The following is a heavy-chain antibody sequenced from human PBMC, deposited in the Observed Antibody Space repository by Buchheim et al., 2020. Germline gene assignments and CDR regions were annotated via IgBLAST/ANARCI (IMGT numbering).Heavy chain of an antibody. Sequence: EVQLVESGGGLVQPGGSLRLSCAASGFTFSDHYMDWVRQAPGKGLEWVGRTRNKANSYTTEYAASVKGRFTISRDDSKNSLYLQMNSLKTEDTAVYYCARAGVLKREWLDYYYGMDVWGQGTT. V-gene: IGHV3-72*01. CDR3: ARAGVLKREWLDYYYGMDV. D-gene: IGHD3-3*01. J-gene: IGHJ6*02. CDR1: GFTFSDHY. CDR2: TRNKANSYTT.